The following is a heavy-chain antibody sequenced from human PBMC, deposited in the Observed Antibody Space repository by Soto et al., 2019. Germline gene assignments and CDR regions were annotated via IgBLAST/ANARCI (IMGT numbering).Heavy chain of an antibody. CDR1: GFSFVNYA. V-gene: IGHV3-23*01. CDR2: LSGSGTST. D-gene: IGHD6-19*01. J-gene: IGHJ4*02. CDR3: AKATTNGGWFNPFDS. Sequence: GGSLRLSCAASGFSFVNYAMNWVRQAPGKGLEWVSGLSGSGTSTYYADSVRGRFTISRDNSRDTLFLQMNSLTADDTAVYYCAKATTNGGWFNPFDSWGQGALVTVSS.